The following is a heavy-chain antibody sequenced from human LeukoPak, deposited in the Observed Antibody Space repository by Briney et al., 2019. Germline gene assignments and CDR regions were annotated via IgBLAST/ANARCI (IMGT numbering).Heavy chain of an antibody. CDR1: GFSLATSRVG. J-gene: IGHJ4*02. V-gene: IGHV2-5*01. CDR2: LNLNDNK. Sequence: SGPTLVNPTQTLTLTRTFSGFSLATSRVGVGWIRQPPGNALESLALLNLNDNKRYSPSLRSRLTVTKDTSKTQVFITMTKMDPVDTATYYCAHGYGDYDPYFDYWGQGTLVTVSS. D-gene: IGHD4-17*01. CDR3: AHGYGDYDPYFDY.